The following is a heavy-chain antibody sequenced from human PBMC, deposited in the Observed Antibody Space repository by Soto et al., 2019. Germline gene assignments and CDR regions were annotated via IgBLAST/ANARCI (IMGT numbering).Heavy chain of an antibody. J-gene: IGHJ4*02. D-gene: IGHD3-10*01. V-gene: IGHV3-23*01. CDR2: IGGTDGKT. Sequence: GGSLRLSCAASGFTFSSYAMSWVRQAPGKGLEWVAAIGGTDGKTYYADAVKGRFTISRDNSENTLYLQMSRLRAEDTAVYFCAKGMFSSSPAAAGSFDYWGQGALVTVSS. CDR1: GFTFSSYA. CDR3: AKGMFSSSPAAAGSFDY.